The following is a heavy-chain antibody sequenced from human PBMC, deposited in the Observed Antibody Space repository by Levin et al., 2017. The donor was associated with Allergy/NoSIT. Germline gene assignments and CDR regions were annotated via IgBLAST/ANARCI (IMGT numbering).Heavy chain of an antibody. CDR1: GFTFSSYG. CDR2: IWYDGSNK. CDR3: AREFGGSGSPFDY. D-gene: IGHD3-10*01. V-gene: IGHV3-33*01. J-gene: IGHJ4*02. Sequence: GGSLRLSCAASGFTFSSYGMHWVRQAPGKGLEWVAVIWYDGSNKYYADSVKGRFTISRDNSKNTLYLQMNSLRAEDTAVYYCAREFGGSGSPFDYWGQGTLVTVSS.